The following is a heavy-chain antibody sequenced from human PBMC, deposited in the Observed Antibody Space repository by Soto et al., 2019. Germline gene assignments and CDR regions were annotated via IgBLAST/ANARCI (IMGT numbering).Heavy chain of an antibody. CDR2: IRGSDGST. J-gene: IGHJ4*02. V-gene: IGHV3-23*01. CDR1: GFPFSSYD. D-gene: IGHD3-10*01. CDR3: TKGGHLDY. Sequence: GGSLRLSCAASGFPFSSYDMSWVRQAPGKGLYCVSVIRGSDGSTYYANSVKGRFTISRDNSKNTLFLQMNSLRAEDTAIYYCTKGGHLDYWGPGTLVTVYS.